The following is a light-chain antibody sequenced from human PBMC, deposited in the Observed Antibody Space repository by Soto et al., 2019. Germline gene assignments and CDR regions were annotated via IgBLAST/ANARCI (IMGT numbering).Light chain of an antibody. J-gene: IGKJ5*01. Sequence: ETVLTQSPGTLSLSPGERATHSCRASLNVNSYLAWYQQKPGQAPRLLIYDASNRAAGIPARFSGSGSGTDFTLTISSLEPEDFAIYYCQQRQYWPPITFGQGTRLEIK. V-gene: IGKV3-11*01. CDR3: QQRQYWPPIT. CDR2: DAS. CDR1: LNVNSY.